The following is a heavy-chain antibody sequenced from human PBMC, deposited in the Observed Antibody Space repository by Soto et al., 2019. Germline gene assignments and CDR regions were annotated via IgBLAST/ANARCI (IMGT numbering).Heavy chain of an antibody. V-gene: IGHV4-31*03. D-gene: IGHD6-19*01. CDR3: ARMYSSGSGWFHP. CDR1: GYSITAGGYY. Sequence: SETLSLTCFVSGYSITAGGYYWSWIRHHPGKGLEWIGSFYSSGSIIYNPSLRSRVSISGDTSSNQFSMSLTSVTAADTARYDCARMYSSGSGWFHPWGQGTLFTVSS. CDR2: FYSSGSI. J-gene: IGHJ5*02.